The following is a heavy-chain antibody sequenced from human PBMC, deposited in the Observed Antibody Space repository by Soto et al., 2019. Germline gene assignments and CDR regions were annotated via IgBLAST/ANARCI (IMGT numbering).Heavy chain of an antibody. D-gene: IGHD3-22*01. V-gene: IGHV1-69*12. J-gene: IGHJ4*02. Sequence: QVQLVQSGAAVKKPGSSVKVSCKASGGTFSSYAISWVRQAPGQGLEWMGGIIPIFGTANYAQKFQGRVTITADESTSTAYMELSSLRSEDTAVYYCARGRGYYDSSGYYPYYFDYWGQGTLVTVSS. CDR2: IIPIFGTA. CDR1: GGTFSSYA. CDR3: ARGRGYYDSSGYYPYYFDY.